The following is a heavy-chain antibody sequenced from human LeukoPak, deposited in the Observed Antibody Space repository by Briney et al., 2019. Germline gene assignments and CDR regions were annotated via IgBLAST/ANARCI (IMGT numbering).Heavy chain of an antibody. CDR2: INHSGST. CDR3: ARRGKDIVVVPAAIRYGYYYYMDV. J-gene: IGHJ6*03. V-gene: IGHV4-34*01. Sequence: PSETLSLTCAVYGGSFSGYYWSWIRQPPGKGLEWIGEINHSGSTNYNPSLKSRVTISVDTSKNQFSLKLSSVTAADTAVYYCARRGKDIVVVPAAIRYGYYYYMDVWGKGTTVTASS. D-gene: IGHD2-2*01. CDR1: GGSFSGYY.